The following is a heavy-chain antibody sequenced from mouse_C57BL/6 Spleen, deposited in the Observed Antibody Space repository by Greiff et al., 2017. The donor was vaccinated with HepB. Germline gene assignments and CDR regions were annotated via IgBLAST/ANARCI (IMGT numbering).Heavy chain of an antibody. CDR2: IYPGDGDT. CDR3: ARDYGGSHYYAMDY. V-gene: IGHV1-82*01. J-gene: IGHJ4*01. Sequence: QVQLQQSGPELVKPGASVKISCKASGYAFSSSWMNWVKQRPGKGLEWIGRIYPGDGDTNYNGKFKGKATLTADKSSSTAYMQLSSLTSEDSAVYCCARDYGGSHYYAMDYWGQGTSVTVSS. CDR1: GYAFSSSW. D-gene: IGHD2-4*01.